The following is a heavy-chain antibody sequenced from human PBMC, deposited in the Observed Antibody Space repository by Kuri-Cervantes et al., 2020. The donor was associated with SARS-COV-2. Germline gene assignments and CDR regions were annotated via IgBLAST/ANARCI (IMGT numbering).Heavy chain of an antibody. CDR2: INPNSGGT. J-gene: IGHJ5*02. CDR1: GYTFTGYY. CDR3: ARDMGEVRGIIGWFDP. V-gene: IGHV1-2*02. D-gene: IGHD3-10*01. Sequence: ASVKVSCKASGYTFTGYYMHWVRQAPGQGLEWMGWINPNSGGTNYAQKFQGRVTINRDTSASTAYMELSSLRSEDTAIYYCARDMGEVRGIIGWFDPWGQGTLVTVSS.